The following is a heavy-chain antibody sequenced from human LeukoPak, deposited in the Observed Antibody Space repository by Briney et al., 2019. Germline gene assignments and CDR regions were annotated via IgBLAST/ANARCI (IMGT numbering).Heavy chain of an antibody. Sequence: GGSLRLSCAASGFTVSSHAMSWVRQAPGKGLEGVAGLSGSGGGTNYADSVKGRFTISRDNAKNTLYLQMNSLRAEDTAVYFCAKRGVVIRVILVGFHKEAYYFDSWGQGALVTVS. J-gene: IGHJ4*02. CDR2: LSGSGGGT. D-gene: IGHD3-10*01. CDR1: GFTVSSHA. CDR3: AKRGVVIRVILVGFHKEAYYFDS. V-gene: IGHV3-23*01.